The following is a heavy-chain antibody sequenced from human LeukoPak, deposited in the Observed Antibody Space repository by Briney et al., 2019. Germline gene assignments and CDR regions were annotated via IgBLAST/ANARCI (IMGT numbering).Heavy chain of an antibody. CDR2: IYYSGST. J-gene: IGHJ4*02. CDR3: ARGGALDY. CDR1: GGSISSYY. D-gene: IGHD1-26*01. V-gene: IGHV4-59*01. Sequence: SETLSLTCTVSGGSISSYYRSWIRQPPGKGLEWIGYIYYSGSTNYNPSLKSRVTISVDTSKNQFSLKLSSVTAADTAVYYCARGGALDYWGQGTLVTVSS.